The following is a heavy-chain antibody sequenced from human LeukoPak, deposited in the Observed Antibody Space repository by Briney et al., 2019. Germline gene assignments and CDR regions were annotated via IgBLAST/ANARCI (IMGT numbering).Heavy chain of an antibody. J-gene: IGHJ5*02. Sequence: SETLSLTCTVSGGSITAGDYHWGWIRQPPGTGLHWVATTWQGASLNSRVTISLDTSKNQFSLRLTSVTAADTAVYYCARDSSVAIFGVVSSGFDPWGQGTLATVSS. CDR2: T. V-gene: IGHV4-39*07. D-gene: IGHD3-3*01. CDR3: ARDSSVAIFGVVSSGFDP. CDR1: GGSITAGDYH.